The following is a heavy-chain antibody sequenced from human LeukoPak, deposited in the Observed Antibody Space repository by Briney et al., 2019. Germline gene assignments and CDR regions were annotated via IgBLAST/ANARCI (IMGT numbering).Heavy chain of an antibody. CDR3: AKDPGPYGDYYLDY. D-gene: IGHD4-17*01. CDR2: ISGSGGST. J-gene: IGHJ4*02. Sequence: GGPLRLSCAASGFTFSSYAMSWVRQAPGKGLEWVSAISGSGGSTYYADSVKGRFTISRDNSKNTLYLQMNSLRAEDTAVYYCAKDPGPYGDYYLDYWGQGTLVTVSS. V-gene: IGHV3-23*01. CDR1: GFTFSSYA.